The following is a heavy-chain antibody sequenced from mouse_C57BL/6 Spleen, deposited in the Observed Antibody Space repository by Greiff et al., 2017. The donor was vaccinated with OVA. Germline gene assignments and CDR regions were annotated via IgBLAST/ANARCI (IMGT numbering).Heavy chain of an antibody. CDR1: GYTFTSYW. D-gene: IGHD2-4*01. V-gene: IGHV1-55*01. J-gene: IGHJ4*01. Sequence: VQLQQPGAELVKPGASVKMSCKASGYTFTSYWITWVKQRPGQGLEWIGDIYPGSGSTNYNEKFKSKATLTVDTSSRTAYMQLSSLTSEDSAVYYCARDDYDRGAMDYWGQGTSVTVSS. CDR3: ARDDYDRGAMDY. CDR2: IYPGSGST.